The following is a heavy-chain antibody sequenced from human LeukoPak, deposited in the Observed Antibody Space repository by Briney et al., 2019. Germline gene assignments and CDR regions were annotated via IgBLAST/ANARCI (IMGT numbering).Heavy chain of an antibody. D-gene: IGHD1-14*01. CDR2: VYYSGST. V-gene: IGHV4-59*08. J-gene: IGHJ6*02. CDR3: ARQVGTYYYYYGMDV. CDR1: GGSISSYY. Sequence: ETLSLTCTVSGGSISSYYWSWIRQPPGKGLEWIGYVYYSGSTNYNPSLKSRVTISVDTSKNQFSLKLSSVTAADTAVYYCARQVGTYYYYYGMDVRGQGTTVTVSS.